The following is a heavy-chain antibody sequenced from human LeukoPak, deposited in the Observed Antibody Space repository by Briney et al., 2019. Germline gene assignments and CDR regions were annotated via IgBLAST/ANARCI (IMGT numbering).Heavy chain of an antibody. CDR2: IYSGGDT. CDR1: GFTVSSNY. D-gene: IGHD6-6*01. Sequence: GGSLRLSCAASGFTVSSNYVSWVRQAPGKGLEWVSVIYSGGDTYYEDSVKGRFTPSRDNSKNLLYLQMNSLRAEDTAVYYCARGGAARSAGHWGQGTLVTVSS. CDR3: ARGGAARSAGH. J-gene: IGHJ4*02. V-gene: IGHV3-53*01.